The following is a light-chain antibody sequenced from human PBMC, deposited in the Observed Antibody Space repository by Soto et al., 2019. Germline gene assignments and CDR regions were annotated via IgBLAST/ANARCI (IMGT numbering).Light chain of an antibody. J-gene: IGKJ1*01. CDR2: DAS. V-gene: IGKV3D-15*01. CDR1: PSVSSN. CDR3: QQYKNWTTWT. Sequence: EIVRTQSPATLSVSPGERAKISCRASPSVSSNLAWYQQRPCQAHRLIIYDASTRATGIPRRFSGSGSGTDFTLTISSLEPEDSAVYFGQQYKNWTTWTVGQGTKVDIK.